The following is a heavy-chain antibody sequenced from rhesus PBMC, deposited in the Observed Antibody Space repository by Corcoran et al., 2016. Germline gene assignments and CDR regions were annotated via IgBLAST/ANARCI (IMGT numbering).Heavy chain of an antibody. CDR3: AREGVRGHFDY. D-gene: IGHD1-44*02. J-gene: IGHJ4*01. CDR2: ISYSGSN. V-gene: IGHV4-122*02. Sequence: QLQLQESGPGLVKPSETLSLTCAVSGYSISSGYGWSWIRQPPGKGLEWIGYISYSGSNSYNPSLKSRVTISRDTSTNQFSLKLSSGTAADTAVYYCAREGVRGHFDYWGQGVLVTVSS. CDR1: GYSISSGYG.